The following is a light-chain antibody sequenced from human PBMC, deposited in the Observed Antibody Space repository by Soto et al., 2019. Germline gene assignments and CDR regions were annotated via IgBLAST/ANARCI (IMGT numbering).Light chain of an antibody. J-gene: IGKJ1*01. CDR2: GAS. Sequence: EIVLTQSPGTLSLSPGERATLSCRASQSVSSSYLAWYQQKPGQAPRLLIYGASSRATGIPDRFSGSGSGTDFTLTISRLEPEDFAVYYCQQYDSAPLTFGQGNKVEIK. CDR3: QQYDSAPLT. V-gene: IGKV3-20*01. CDR1: QSVSSSY.